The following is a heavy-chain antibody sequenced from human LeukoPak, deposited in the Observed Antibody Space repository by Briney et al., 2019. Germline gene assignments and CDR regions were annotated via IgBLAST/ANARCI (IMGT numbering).Heavy chain of an antibody. J-gene: IGHJ4*02. CDR3: AKNPYEYYFDY. Sequence: ASVKVSCKASGYTFTGYYIHWVRQAPGKGLEWMGWITHNSGDTNYAQKFQGRVTMTRDTSIRTAYMELSGLRSDDTAMYYCAKNPYEYYFDYWGQGTLVTVSS. CDR2: ITHNSGDT. CDR1: GYTFTGYY. V-gene: IGHV1-2*02. D-gene: IGHD5-12*01.